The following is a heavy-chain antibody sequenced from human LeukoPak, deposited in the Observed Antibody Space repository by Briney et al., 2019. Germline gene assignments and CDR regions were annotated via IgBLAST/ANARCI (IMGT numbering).Heavy chain of an antibody. CDR1: GVSISGNY. V-gene: IGHV4-59*01. CDR2: IYYSGST. CDR3: ARVYFPYRWFGELSFDY. Sequence: SETLSLTCTVSGVSISGNYWSWIRQPPGKGLEWIGYIYYSGSTNYNPSLKSRVTISVDTSKNQFSLKLSSVTAADTAVYYCARVYFPYRWFGELSFDYWGQGTLVTVSS. D-gene: IGHD3-10*01. J-gene: IGHJ4*02.